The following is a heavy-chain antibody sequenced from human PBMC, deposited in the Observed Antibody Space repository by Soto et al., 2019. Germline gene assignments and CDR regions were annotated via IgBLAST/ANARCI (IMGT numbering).Heavy chain of an antibody. CDR1: GGTFSSYA. CDR3: ARVYCSGGSCYYYYGMDV. V-gene: IGHV1-69*06. D-gene: IGHD2-15*01. J-gene: IGHJ6*02. Sequence: ASVKVSCKXSGGTFSSYAISWVRQAPGQGLEWMGGIIPIFGTANYAQKFQGRVTITADKSTSTAYMELSSLRSEDTAVYYCARVYCSGGSCYYYYGMDVWGQGTTVTVSS. CDR2: IIPIFGTA.